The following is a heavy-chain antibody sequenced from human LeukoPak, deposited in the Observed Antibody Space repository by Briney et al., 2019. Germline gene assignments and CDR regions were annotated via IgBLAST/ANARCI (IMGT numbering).Heavy chain of an antibody. D-gene: IGHD3-3*01. CDR2: MNPNSGNT. CDR3: ARVVLQSYYYYGMDV. Sequence: GTSVKVSCKASGYTFTSYDINWVRQATGQGLEWMGWMNPNSGNTGYAQKFQGRVTMTRNTSISTAYMELSSLRSEDTAVYYCARVVLQSYYYYGMDVWGQGTTVTVSS. CDR1: GYTFTSYD. J-gene: IGHJ6*02. V-gene: IGHV1-8*01.